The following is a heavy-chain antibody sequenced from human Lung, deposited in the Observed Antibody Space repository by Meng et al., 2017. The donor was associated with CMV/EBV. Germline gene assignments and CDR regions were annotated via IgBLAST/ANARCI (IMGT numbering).Heavy chain of an antibody. D-gene: IGHD6-6*01. CDR3: TRQYSSSYHSDY. J-gene: IGHJ4*02. CDR1: GGALSGDY. Sequence: CGSYGGALSGDYWSWIRQTPGKGLEWIGEIRHSGDITNYNPSLKSRVTISVDTSKKQFFLKLSDGTAADTDVYYCTRQYSSSYHSDYWGQGTLVTVSS. V-gene: IGHV4-34*01. CDR2: IRHSGDIT.